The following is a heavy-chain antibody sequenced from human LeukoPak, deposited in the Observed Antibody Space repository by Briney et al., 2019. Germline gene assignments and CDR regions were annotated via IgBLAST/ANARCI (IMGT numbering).Heavy chain of an antibody. CDR2: ISHIGRT. Sequence: PSETLSLTCAVSGDSFSSHYWSWIRQPPGTGLEWIGYISHIGRTNYNPSLKSRVTISIDTSKNQFSLKLRSVAAAETAVYYCARDLVTVTKGFDIWGQGTMVSVSS. CDR1: GDSFSSHY. V-gene: IGHV4-59*11. J-gene: IGHJ3*02. D-gene: IGHD4-17*01. CDR3: ARDLVTVTKGFDI.